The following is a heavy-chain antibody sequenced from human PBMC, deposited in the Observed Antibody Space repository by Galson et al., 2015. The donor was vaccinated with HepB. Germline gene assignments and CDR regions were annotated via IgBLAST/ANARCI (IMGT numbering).Heavy chain of an antibody. J-gene: IGHJ6*03. CDR3: AKRSSGYYYEGNFYYYMDV. CDR1: GFTFSNHG. D-gene: IGHD3-22*01. Sequence: SLRLSCAASGFTFSNHGIHWVRQAPGKGLEWVAVISYDGSEKYYADSVKGRFTISRDNSKNTVYLQMSSLRAEDTAVYYCAKRSSGYYYEGNFYYYMDVWGTGTTVTVS. CDR2: ISYDGSEK. V-gene: IGHV3-30*18.